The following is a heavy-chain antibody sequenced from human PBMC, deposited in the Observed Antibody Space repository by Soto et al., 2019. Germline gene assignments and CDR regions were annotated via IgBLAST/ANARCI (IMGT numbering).Heavy chain of an antibody. V-gene: IGHV3-74*01. J-gene: IGHJ6*02. CDR3: ARGVRGHYAKAV. CDR1: GFTFSNYW. Sequence: EVQLVESGGGLVQPGGSLRLSCAASGFTFSNYWMHWVRQAPGKGLMWVSRISSDGSTTNYADSVKGRFTISRDNAKNTLYLQMNSLTVQDTALYYCARGVRGHYAKAVLGQGTTVTVSS. D-gene: IGHD2-2*01. CDR2: ISSDGSTT.